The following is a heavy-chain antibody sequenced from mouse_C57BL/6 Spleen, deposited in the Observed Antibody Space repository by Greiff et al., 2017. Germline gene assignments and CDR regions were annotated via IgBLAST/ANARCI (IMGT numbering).Heavy chain of an antibody. CDR2: IDPETGGT. V-gene: IGHV1-15*01. CDR3: KGYSNSFDV. Sequence: QVHVKQSGAELVRPGASVTLSCKASGYTFTDYEMHWVKQTPVHGLEWIGAIDPETGGTAYNQKFKGKAILTADKSSSLTSEDSAVYYCKGYSNSFDVWGTGTTVTVSS. CDR1: GYTFTDYE. J-gene: IGHJ1*03. D-gene: IGHD2-5*01.